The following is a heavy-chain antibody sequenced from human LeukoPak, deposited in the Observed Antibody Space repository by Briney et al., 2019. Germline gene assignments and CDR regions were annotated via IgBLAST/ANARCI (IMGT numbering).Heavy chain of an antibody. CDR2: INHSGST. D-gene: IGHD6-25*01. CDR1: GGSFSGYY. J-gene: IGHJ6*03. V-gene: IGHV4-34*01. Sequence: SETLSLTCAVYGGSFSGYYWGWIRQPPGKGLEWFGEINHSGSTNYNLSLKSRVTISVDTSKNQFSLKLSSVTAADTAVYYCAAQRYYMDVWGKGTTVTVSS. CDR3: AAQRYYMDV.